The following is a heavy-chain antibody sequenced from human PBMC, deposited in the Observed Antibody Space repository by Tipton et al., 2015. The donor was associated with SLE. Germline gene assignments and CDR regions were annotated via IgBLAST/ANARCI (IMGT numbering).Heavy chain of an antibody. Sequence: QLVQSGAEVKKPGESLKISCKGSGYSFTSYWIGWVRQMPGKGLERMGIIYPGDSDTRYSPSVQGQVTISADKSISTAYLQLSSLKASNTAMYYCARHSGAPYYYDSSGYDYWGQGTLVAVSS. CDR3: ARHSGAPYYYDSSGYDY. V-gene: IGHV5-51*01. CDR2: IYPGDSDT. D-gene: IGHD3-22*01. CDR1: GYSFTSYW. J-gene: IGHJ4*02.